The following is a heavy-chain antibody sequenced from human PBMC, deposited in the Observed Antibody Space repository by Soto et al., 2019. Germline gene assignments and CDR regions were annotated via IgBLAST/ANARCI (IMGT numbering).Heavy chain of an antibody. CDR2: IYYSGST. CDR3: ARPRGPTGYYMDV. J-gene: IGHJ6*03. Sequence: SETLSLTCTVSGGSISSSSYYWGWIRQPPGKGLEWIGSIYYSGSTYYNPSLKSRVTISVDTSKNQFSLKLSSVTAADTAVYCCARPRGPTGYYMDVWGKGTTVTVSS. CDR1: GGSISSSSYY. V-gene: IGHV4-39*01.